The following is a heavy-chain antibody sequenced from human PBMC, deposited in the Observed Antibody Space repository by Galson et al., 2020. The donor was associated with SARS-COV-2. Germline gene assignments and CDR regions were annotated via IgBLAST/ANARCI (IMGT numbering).Heavy chain of an antibody. D-gene: IGHD6-19*01. CDR2: IFYDGSDK. CDR1: GFTFNSHA. J-gene: IGHJ4*02. Sequence: GGSLRLSCAASGFTFNSHAMHWVRQAPGKGLEWVAQIFYDGSDKYYVDSVKGRFTISRDESENTVYLQMNNLRAEDTAVYYCARDGQLSSGWAFDYWGQGALVTGSS. CDR3: ARDGQLSSGWAFDY. V-gene: IGHV3-33*01.